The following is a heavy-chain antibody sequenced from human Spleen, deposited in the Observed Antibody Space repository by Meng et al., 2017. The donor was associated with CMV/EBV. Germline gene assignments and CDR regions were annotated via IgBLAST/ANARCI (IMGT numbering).Heavy chain of an antibody. CDR1: GYAFNSYD. CDR3: ARRSDYYDSSAYNH. Sequence: SGYAFNSYDINWVRQATGQGLEWMGWMNPNSGNTGYAQKFLGRVTMTRDTSKSTAYMELSSPTSEDTAVYYCARRSDYYDSSAYNHWGQGTLVTVSS. CDR2: MNPNSGNT. D-gene: IGHD3-22*01. J-gene: IGHJ5*02. V-gene: IGHV1-8*01.